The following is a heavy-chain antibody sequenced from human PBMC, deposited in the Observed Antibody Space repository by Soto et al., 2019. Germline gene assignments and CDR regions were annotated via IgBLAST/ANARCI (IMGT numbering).Heavy chain of an antibody. CDR1: GGSFSGYY. CDR2: INHSGST. CDR3: ASPQRSYYDFWSGYYRYYGMDV. D-gene: IGHD3-3*01. V-gene: IGHV4-34*01. Sequence: SETLSLTCAVYGGSFSGYYWSWIRQPPGKGLEWIGEINHSGSTNYNPSLKSRVTISVDTSKNQFSLKLSSVTAADTAVYYCASPQRSYYDFWSGYYRYYGMDVWGQGTTVTVYS. J-gene: IGHJ6*02.